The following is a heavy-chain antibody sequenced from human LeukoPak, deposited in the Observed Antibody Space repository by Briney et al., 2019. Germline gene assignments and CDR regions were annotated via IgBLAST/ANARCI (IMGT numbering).Heavy chain of an antibody. D-gene: IGHD6-13*01. CDR2: INHSGST. CDR1: GGSFSGYY. CDR3: ASSSWYGVADY. J-gene: IGHJ4*02. Sequence: SETLSLTCAVYGGSFSGYYWSWIRQPPGKGLEWIGEINHSGSTNYNPSLKSRVTMSVDTSKNQFSLKLSSVTAADTAVYYCASSSWYGVADYWGQGTLVTVSS. V-gene: IGHV4-34*01.